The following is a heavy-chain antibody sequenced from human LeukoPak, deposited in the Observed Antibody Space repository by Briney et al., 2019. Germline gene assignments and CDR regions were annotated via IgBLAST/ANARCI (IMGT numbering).Heavy chain of an antibody. V-gene: IGHV4-39*07. CDR3: ARGSGVLDY. D-gene: IGHD3-10*01. Sequence: PSETLSLTCTVSNGSISSSSYYWGWIRQPPGKGLEWIGTIYYSGSTYYNPSLKSRVTISVDTSKNQFSLRLYSVTAADTAVYYCARGSGVLDYWGQGTLVTVSS. CDR2: IYYSGST. CDR1: NGSISSSSYY. J-gene: IGHJ4*02.